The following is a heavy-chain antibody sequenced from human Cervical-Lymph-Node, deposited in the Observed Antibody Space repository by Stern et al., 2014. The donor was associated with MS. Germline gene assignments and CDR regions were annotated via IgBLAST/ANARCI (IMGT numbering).Heavy chain of an antibody. CDR1: GYTFTSYA. CDR3: ARNRVWGGTDY. J-gene: IGHJ4*02. CDR2: INAGNGNT. D-gene: IGHD3-16*01. Sequence: QVQLVQSGAEVKKPGASVKVSCKASGYTFTSYAMHLVRQAPGQRLEWMGWINAGNGNTKYSQKFQGRVTITRDTSASTAYMELSSLRSEDTAVYYCARNRVWGGTDYWGQGTLVTVSS. V-gene: IGHV1-3*01.